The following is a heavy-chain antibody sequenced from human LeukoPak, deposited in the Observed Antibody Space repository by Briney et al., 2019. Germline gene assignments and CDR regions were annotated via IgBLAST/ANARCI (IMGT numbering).Heavy chain of an antibody. CDR3: ANFPPVDSSGYYEDY. V-gene: IGHV3-23*01. Sequence: PGGSLRLSCAASGFTFSIYAMSWVRQAPGKGLEWVSAISGSGGSTYYADSVKGRFTISRDNSKNTLYLQMNSLRAEDTAVYYCANFPPVDSSGYYEDYWGQGTLVTVSS. CDR1: GFTFSIYA. D-gene: IGHD3-22*01. CDR2: ISGSGGST. J-gene: IGHJ4*02.